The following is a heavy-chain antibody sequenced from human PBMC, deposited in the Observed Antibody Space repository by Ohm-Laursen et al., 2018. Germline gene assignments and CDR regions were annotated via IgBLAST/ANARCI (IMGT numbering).Heavy chain of an antibody. CDR3: AQTWAEVGPRGEYFQH. V-gene: IGHV3-23*01. CDR1: GFTFSTCA. D-gene: IGHD3/OR15-3a*01. CDR2: ISGSCLNT. Sequence: SLRLSCAASGFTFSTCAMNWVRQAPGKGLEFVSAISGSCLNTYYADSVKGRYTISRDNSKNTHYLQMNSLSAEDTAVYYCAQTWAEVGPRGEYFQHWGQGTLVTVSS. J-gene: IGHJ1*01.